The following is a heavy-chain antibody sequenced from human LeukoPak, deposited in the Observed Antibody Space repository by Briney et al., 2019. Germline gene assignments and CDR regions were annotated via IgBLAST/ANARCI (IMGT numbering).Heavy chain of an antibody. Sequence: GGSLRLSCAASGFTFSSYGLTWVRQAPGKGLEWVGRIKSKTDGGTTDYAAPVKGRFTISRDDSKNTLYLQMNSLRAEDTAVYYCARATDYYDSSGYYYEENSPSDYWGQGTLVTVSS. D-gene: IGHD3-22*01. V-gene: IGHV3-15*01. J-gene: IGHJ4*02. CDR1: GFTFSSYG. CDR3: ARATDYYDSSGYYYEENSPSDY. CDR2: IKSKTDGGTT.